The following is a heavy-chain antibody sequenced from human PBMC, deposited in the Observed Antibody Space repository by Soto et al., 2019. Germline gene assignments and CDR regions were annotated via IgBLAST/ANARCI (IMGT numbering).Heavy chain of an antibody. CDR1: GFTFSSYA. D-gene: IGHD1-1*01. J-gene: IGHJ3*02. Sequence: GGSLRLSCAASGFTFSSYAMSWVRQAPGKGLEWVSAISGSGGSTYYADSVKGRFTISRDNSKNTLYLQMNSLRAEDTAVYYCAKDLSYRYNWNVASSMCFDIWGQGTMVTVSS. CDR2: ISGSGGST. V-gene: IGHV3-23*01. CDR3: AKDLSYRYNWNVASSMCFDI.